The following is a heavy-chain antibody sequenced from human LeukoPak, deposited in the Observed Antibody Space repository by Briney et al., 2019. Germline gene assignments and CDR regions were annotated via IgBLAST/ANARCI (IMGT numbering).Heavy chain of an antibody. J-gene: IGHJ4*02. CDR2: ISGSGGST. CDR3: AKDRVLRFLEWLSPFDY. D-gene: IGHD3-3*01. Sequence: PGGSLRLSCAASGFTFSSYWMSWVRQAPGKGLEWVSAISGSGGSTYYADSVKGRFTISRDNSKNTLYLQMNSLRAEDTAVYYCAKDRVLRFLEWLSPFDYWGQGTLVTVSS. CDR1: GFTFSSYW. V-gene: IGHV3-23*01.